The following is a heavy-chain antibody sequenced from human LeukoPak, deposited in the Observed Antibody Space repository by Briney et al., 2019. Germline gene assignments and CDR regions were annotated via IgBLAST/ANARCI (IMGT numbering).Heavy chain of an antibody. CDR1: GFTFSSYG. CDR3: AKITEWLAPYYYGMDV. D-gene: IGHD3-3*01. Sequence: PGRSLTLSCAASGFTFSSYGMHWVRQAPGKGLEWVAVISYDGSNKYYADSVKGRFTISRDNSKNTLYLQMNSLRAKDTAVYYCAKITEWLAPYYYGMDVWGQGTTVTVSS. J-gene: IGHJ6*02. V-gene: IGHV3-30*18. CDR2: ISYDGSNK.